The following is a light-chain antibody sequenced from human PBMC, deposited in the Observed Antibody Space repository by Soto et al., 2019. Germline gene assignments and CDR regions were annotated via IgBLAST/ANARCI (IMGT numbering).Light chain of an antibody. CDR1: QDITKY. CDR3: QQNHNTPVT. CDR2: AAS. J-gene: IGKJ1*01. Sequence: DIQMTQSPSSLSASVGDTVAISCRASQDITKYLSWYQQKPGKAPNLLIYAASTLQRGVPSRFSGSGSGTDFTLTISSPQPEDFATYYCQQNHNTPVTFGQGTKV. V-gene: IGKV1-39*01.